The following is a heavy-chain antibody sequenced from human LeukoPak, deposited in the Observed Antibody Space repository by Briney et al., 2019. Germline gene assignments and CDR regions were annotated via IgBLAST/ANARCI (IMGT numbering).Heavy chain of an antibody. CDR1: GFAFSSYA. CDR3: AKGPNESSNYLFDY. CDR2: ISGSGGET. J-gene: IGHJ4*02. Sequence: GGSLRLSCAASGFAFSSYAMNWVRQAPGKGLEWISVISGSGGETYYAGSAKGRFTISRDNSKNTVYVELNSLGGDDTAVYYCAKGPNESSNYLFDYWGQGTLVTVSS. V-gene: IGHV3-23*01. D-gene: IGHD4-11*01.